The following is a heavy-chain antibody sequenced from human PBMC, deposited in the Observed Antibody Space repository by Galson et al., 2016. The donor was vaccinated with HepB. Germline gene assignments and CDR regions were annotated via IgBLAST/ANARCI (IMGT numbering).Heavy chain of an antibody. D-gene: IGHD6-19*01. CDR3: AIDPSQWHDLLFGN. V-gene: IGHV3-23*01. J-gene: IGHJ4*02. CDR2: ICGRCGDM. Sequence: SLRLSCAASGFTFDKYGMTWFRQAPGKGLEWVSTICGRCGDMDYADSVKGRFTISRDDSKNTLYLHMNSLRVEDTAIYYLAIDPSQWHDLLFGNWAQGTLVTVSA. CDR1: GFTFDKYG.